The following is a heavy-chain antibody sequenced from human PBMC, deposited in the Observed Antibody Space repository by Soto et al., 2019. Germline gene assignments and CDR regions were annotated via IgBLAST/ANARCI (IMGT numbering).Heavy chain of an antibody. J-gene: IGHJ4*02. CDR3: ASSYSNYDY. CDR1: GYTITSYS. Sequence: AXVKVSCKASGYTITSYSMHLVRQAPGQCLEWMGIINPSGGSTSYAQKFQGRVTLTRDTSTSTVYMELSSLRSEDTAVYYCASSYSNYDYWGQGTLVTVSS. CDR2: INPSGGST. V-gene: IGHV1-46*01. D-gene: IGHD4-4*01.